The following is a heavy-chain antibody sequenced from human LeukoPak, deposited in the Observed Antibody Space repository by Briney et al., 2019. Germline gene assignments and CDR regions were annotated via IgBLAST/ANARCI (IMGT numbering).Heavy chain of an antibody. CDR1: GFTFSSYA. V-gene: IGHV3-23*01. CDR2: ISGSGGST. D-gene: IGHD3-22*01. CDR3: AKTTYYYDSSGYYYPPSYFDY. J-gene: IGHJ4*02. Sequence: GGSLRLSCAASGFTFSSYAMSWVRQAPGKGLEWVSAISGSGGSTYYADSVKGRFTISRDNSKNTLYLQMNSLRAEDTAVYYCAKTTYYYDSSGYYYPPSYFDYWGQGTLVTVSS.